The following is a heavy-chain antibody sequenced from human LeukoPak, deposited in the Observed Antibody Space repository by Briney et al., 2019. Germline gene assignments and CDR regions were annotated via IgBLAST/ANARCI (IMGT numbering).Heavy chain of an antibody. J-gene: IGHJ4*02. CDR2: ISAYNGNT. D-gene: IGHD2-8*01. Sequence: ASVKVSCKSSGYIFTNHYMHWVRQAPGQGLEWMGWISAYNGNTNYAQKLQGRVTMTTDTSTSTAYMELRSLRSDDTAVYYCARTVSLYPEGDWGQGTLVTVSS. CDR1: GYIFTNHY. CDR3: ARTVSLYPEGD. V-gene: IGHV1-18*01.